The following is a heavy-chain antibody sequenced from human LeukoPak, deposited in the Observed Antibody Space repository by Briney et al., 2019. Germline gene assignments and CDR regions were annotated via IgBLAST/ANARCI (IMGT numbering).Heavy chain of an antibody. CDR3: ARLGIAVAGTDDAFDI. J-gene: IGHJ3*02. CDR2: IYPGDSDT. CDR1: GYSFTSYW. V-gene: IGHV5-51*01. Sequence: GESLKISCKGSGYSFTSYWIGWVRQMPRKGLEWMGIIYPGDSDTRYSPSFQGQVTISADKSISTAYLQWSSLKASDTAMYYCARLGIAVAGTDDAFDIWGQGTMVTVSS. D-gene: IGHD6-19*01.